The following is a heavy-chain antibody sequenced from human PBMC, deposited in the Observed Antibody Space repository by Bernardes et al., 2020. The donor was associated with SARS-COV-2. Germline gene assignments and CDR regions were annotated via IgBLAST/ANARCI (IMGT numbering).Heavy chain of an antibody. CDR2: VYPGDSDT. Sequence: GESLKISCKGSGYFFNNYWIAWVRQLPGKGLEWMGIVYPGDSDTRYSPSFEGQVTISVDMPINTAYLQWRTLKASDTAIYYCARTYCRSSDCYNLDVWGQGTPVTVSS. J-gene: IGHJ6*01. V-gene: IGHV5-51*04. CDR1: GYFFNNYW. D-gene: IGHD2-2*02. CDR3: ARTYCRSSDCYNLDV.